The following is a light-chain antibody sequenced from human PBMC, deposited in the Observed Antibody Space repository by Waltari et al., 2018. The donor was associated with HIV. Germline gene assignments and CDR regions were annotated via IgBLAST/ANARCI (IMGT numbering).Light chain of an antibody. V-gene: IGKV1-39*01. CDR3: QQSSDLPRT. Sequence: DIQMTQSPSSLSASIGDRVTITCRASQNIYHYLTWYQHGPGKPPKLLNYAASTLQSGVPSKFSASGSGTEFTLTIDNLQPEDFATYYCQQSSDLPRTFGPGTKVDLK. J-gene: IGKJ3*01. CDR1: QNIYHY. CDR2: AAS.